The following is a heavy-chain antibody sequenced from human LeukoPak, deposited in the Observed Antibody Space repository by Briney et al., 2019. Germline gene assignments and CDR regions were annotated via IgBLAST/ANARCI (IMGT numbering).Heavy chain of an antibody. V-gene: IGHV1-2*02. D-gene: IGHD4-23*01. CDR2: INPNNNDT. CDR1: GYTFTVDY. CDR3: ARVDYSGSSYFDY. Sequence: ASVKVSCKASGYTFTVDYMHWVRQAPGQGLECRGCINPNNNDTNYAQNCQGRVTMPRVTSISTAYMELSWLRSADTAVYYCARVDYSGSSYFDYWGQGTLVTVYS. J-gene: IGHJ4*02.